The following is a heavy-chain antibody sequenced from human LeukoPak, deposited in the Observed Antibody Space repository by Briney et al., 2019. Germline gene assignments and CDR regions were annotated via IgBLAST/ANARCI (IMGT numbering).Heavy chain of an antibody. CDR2: ISSGGNT. J-gene: IGHJ4*02. V-gene: IGHV3-23*01. CDR1: GFTFSDNA. CDR3: AKDGVATGLTHFDY. D-gene: IGHD5-12*01. Sequence: GGPLRLSCAASGFTFSDNAMTWVRQAPGKGLEWVAVISSGGNTKYAGSEKGRFSISRDNSKNTLYLQMNSLRAEDTAVYYCAKDGVATGLTHFDYWGQGTLVTVSS.